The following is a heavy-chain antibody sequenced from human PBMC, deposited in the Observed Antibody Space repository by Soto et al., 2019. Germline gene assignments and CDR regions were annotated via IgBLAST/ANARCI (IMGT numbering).Heavy chain of an antibody. J-gene: IGHJ4*02. Sequence: VQLMESGGGLVYPGASLRLSCETSGFSFRDHSMNWVRQAPGKGLQWVSYISSTGDDIHYADSVKGRFTVSRDNGKNAVFLPMDILRVGEVAKDYFDRLSEGGVVTGWGQGTLVTVSS. CDR2: ISSTGDDI. CDR3: DRLSEGGVVTG. CDR1: GFSFRDHS. D-gene: IGHD2-21*02. V-gene: IGHV3-21*01.